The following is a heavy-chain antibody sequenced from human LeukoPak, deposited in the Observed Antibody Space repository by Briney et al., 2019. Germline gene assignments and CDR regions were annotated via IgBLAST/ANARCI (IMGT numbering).Heavy chain of an antibody. CDR2: LSGGGGIT. CDR1: GYTFSRYA. J-gene: IGHJ6*03. D-gene: IGHD3-3*01. CDR3: AQVAHYDFWSGSDYYMDV. V-gene: IGHV3-23*01. Sequence: GGSLRLSCAASGYTFSRYAMSWVRHAPGKGLEWVSALSGGGGITYCAHSPKSRFTLSTDTSKNTLYMRMNSVRAADTAVYICAQVAHYDFWSGSDYYMDVWGKGTTVTVSS.